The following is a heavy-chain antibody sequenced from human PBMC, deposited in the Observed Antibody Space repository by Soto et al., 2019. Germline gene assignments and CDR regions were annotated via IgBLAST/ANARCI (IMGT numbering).Heavy chain of an antibody. Sequence: EVQMVASGGDLVQPGSSLRLSCLASGFTFTVYAFHWVRQAPGKGLEFVAAISSDGTKTYYADSVKGRFTISRDTSKNTLFLHMNRLRAEDTALYYCVNILMQHEFEVCGGQGTRVTVSS. CDR2: ISSDGTKT. D-gene: IGHD3-9*01. J-gene: IGHJ4*02. CDR1: GFTFTVYA. V-gene: IGHV3-64D*08. CDR3: VNILMQHEFEVC.